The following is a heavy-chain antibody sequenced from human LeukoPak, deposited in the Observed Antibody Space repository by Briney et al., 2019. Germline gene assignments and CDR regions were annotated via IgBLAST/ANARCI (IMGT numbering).Heavy chain of an antibody. CDR3: ATTQGGVFDY. CDR2: ISGRGGST. D-gene: IGHD2-8*02. CDR1: GFTFSIYA. V-gene: IGHV3-23*01. J-gene: IGHJ4*02. Sequence: GGSLRLSCAASGFTFSIYAMSWVRQAPGKGLEWVSGISGRGGSTYYADSVKGRFTISRDNSKNTLYLQMNSLRSEDTAVYYCATTQGGVFDYWGQGTLVTVSS.